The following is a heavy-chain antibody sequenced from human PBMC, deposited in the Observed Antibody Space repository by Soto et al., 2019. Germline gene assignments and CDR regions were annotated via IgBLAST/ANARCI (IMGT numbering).Heavy chain of an antibody. V-gene: IGHV3-23*01. CDR1: RFTFSNYA. CDR3: AKAPCSSTTCYFDY. J-gene: IGHJ4*02. D-gene: IGHD2-2*01. Sequence: GGSLRLSCAASRFTFSNYAMSWVRQTPGKGLEWVSSISESGGRTYYADSVKGRFIISKDNSKNTLSLQMNSLRAEDTAVYYCAKAPCSSTTCYFDYWGPGTLVTVSS. CDR2: ISESGGRT.